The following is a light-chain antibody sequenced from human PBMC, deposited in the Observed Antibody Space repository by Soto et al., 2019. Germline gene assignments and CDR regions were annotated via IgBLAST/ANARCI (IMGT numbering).Light chain of an antibody. V-gene: IGKV3-20*01. CDR2: GAY. CDR1: QSVSSSY. CDR3: QQYASSSYT. J-gene: IGKJ2*01. Sequence: EIVLTQSPGTLSLSPGDRATLSCRTSQSVSSSYLAWYQQKPGQAPRLLIYGAYRRTTGIPDRFSGSGSGTYFTLTISRLEPESSAVYFCQQYASSSYTFGPGTKLEIK.